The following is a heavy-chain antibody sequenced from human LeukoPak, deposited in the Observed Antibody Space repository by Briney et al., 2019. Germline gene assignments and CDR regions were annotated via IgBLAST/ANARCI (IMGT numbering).Heavy chain of an antibody. J-gene: IGHJ5*02. CDR2: IWYDGSNK. Sequence: GRSLRPSCAAPGFTFSSYGMHWVRQAPGKGLEWVAVIWYDGSNKYYADSVKGRFTISRDNSKNTLYLQMNGLRAEDTAVYYCAREYATTYYYDSGGYQDNWFDPWGQGTLVTVSS. CDR1: GFTFSSYG. V-gene: IGHV3-33*01. D-gene: IGHD3-22*01. CDR3: AREYATTYYYDSGGYQDNWFDP.